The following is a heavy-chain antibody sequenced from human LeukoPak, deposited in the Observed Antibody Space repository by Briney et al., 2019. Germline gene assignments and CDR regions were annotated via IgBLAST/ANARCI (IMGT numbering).Heavy chain of an antibody. CDR3: ARGRRRLDAFDI. V-gene: IGHV4-39*07. CDR1: GGSISSSSYY. J-gene: IGHJ3*02. D-gene: IGHD3-16*01. CDR2: IYYSGST. Sequence: SETLSLTCTVSGGSISSSSYYWGWIRQPPGKGLEWIGSIYYSGSTYYNPSLKSRVTISVDTSKNQFSLKLSSVTAADTAVYYCARGRRRLDAFDIWGQGTMVTVSS.